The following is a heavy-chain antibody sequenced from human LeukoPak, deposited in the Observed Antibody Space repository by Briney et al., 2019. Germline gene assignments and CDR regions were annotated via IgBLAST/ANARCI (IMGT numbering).Heavy chain of an antibody. J-gene: IGHJ4*02. CDR1: GFTFSSYA. D-gene: IGHD4-17*01. V-gene: IGHV3-23*01. Sequence: GGSLRLSCAASGFTFSSYAMSWVRQAPGKGLEWVSAISGSGGSTYYADSVKGRFTISRDNSKNTLYLQMNSLRAEETAVYYCAKSINNYGDINYFDYWGQGTLVTVSS. CDR2: ISGSGGST. CDR3: AKSINNYGDINYFDY.